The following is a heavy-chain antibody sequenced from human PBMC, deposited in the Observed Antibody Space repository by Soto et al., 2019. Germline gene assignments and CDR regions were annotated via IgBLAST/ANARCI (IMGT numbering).Heavy chain of an antibody. V-gene: IGHV3-7*01. CDR1: GFTFSSYW. CDR2: IKQDGSEK. D-gene: IGHD3-10*01. CDR3: ARERIPRGRYYYGSGSFALGGPKALDY. J-gene: IGHJ4*02. Sequence: GGSLRLSCAASGFTFSSYWMSWVRQAPGKGLEWVANIKQDGSEKYYVDSVKGRFTISRDKAKNSLYLQMNSLRAKDTAVYYCARERIPRGRYYYGSGSFALGGPKALDYWGQGTLVTVSS.